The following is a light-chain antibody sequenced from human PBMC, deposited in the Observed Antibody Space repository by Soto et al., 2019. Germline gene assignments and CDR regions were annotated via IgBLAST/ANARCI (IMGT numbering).Light chain of an antibody. V-gene: IGLV2-11*01. J-gene: IGLJ3*02. Sequence: QPALTQPRSVSGSPGQSVTISCTGTSSDIGGSNYVSWYQHHPGKAPKLMIYDVSKRPSGVPDRFSGSKSGNTASLTISGLQAEDEADYYCCSYAGGFTWVFGGGTKLTVL. CDR2: DVS. CDR3: CSYAGGFTWV. CDR1: SSDIGGSNY.